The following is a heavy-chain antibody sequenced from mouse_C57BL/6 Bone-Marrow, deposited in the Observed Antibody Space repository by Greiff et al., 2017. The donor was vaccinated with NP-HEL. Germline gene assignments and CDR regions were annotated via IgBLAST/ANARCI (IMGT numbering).Heavy chain of an antibody. J-gene: IGHJ2*01. CDR3: TTTNWDSYYFGY. CDR2: IDPENGDT. V-gene: IGHV14-4*01. D-gene: IGHD4-1*01. Sequence: EVQLQQSGAELVRPGASVKLSCTASGFNIKDDYMHWVKQRPAQGLEWIGWIDPENGDTEYASKFQGKATITADTSSNTAYMQLSSLTSEDTAVYYCTTTNWDSYYFGYWGQGTTLTVSS. CDR1: GFNIKDDY.